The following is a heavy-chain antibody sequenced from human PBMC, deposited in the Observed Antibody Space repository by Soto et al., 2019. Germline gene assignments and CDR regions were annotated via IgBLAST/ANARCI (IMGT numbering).Heavy chain of an antibody. D-gene: IGHD3-16*01. CDR3: AHRRDYTVGDDFDS. CDR2: IYWDDDK. CDR1: GFSLSTSGVG. J-gene: IGHJ4*02. V-gene: IGHV2-5*02. Sequence: QITLKESGPTLVKPTQTLTLTCTFSGFSLSTSGVGVGWIRQPPGKALEWLALIYWDDDKRYSPSLKSRLTITKDTSKNQVVLTMTNMDPVDTATYYCAHRRDYTVGDDFDSWGQGTLVTVSS.